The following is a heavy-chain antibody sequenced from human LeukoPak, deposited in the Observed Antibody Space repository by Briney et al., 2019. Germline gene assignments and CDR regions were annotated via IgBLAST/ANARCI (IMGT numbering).Heavy chain of an antibody. CDR1: GGSFSGYY. CDR2: IFYSGST. V-gene: IGHV4-34*12. Sequence: SEALSLTCAVYGGSFSGYYWSWIRQPPGKALEWIGNIFYSGSTCYSPSLKSRVTISLDTSRNQFSLKLNSVTAADTAVYYCAKSNGYGLIDIWGQGTMVTVSS. J-gene: IGHJ3*02. CDR3: AKSNGYGLIDI. D-gene: IGHD3-22*01.